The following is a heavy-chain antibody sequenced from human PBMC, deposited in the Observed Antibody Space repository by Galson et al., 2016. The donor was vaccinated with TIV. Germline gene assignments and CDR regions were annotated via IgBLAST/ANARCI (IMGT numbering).Heavy chain of an antibody. CDR2: IKQDGSEK. CDR3: ARRYFDL. Sequence: SLRLSCAASGFTFSDYWTHWVRQAPGKGLEWVANIKQDGSEKYYVDSVKGRFIISRDNTKNSLYLQMNSLRAEDTAVYYCARRYFDLWGRGTLVTVSS. CDR1: GFTFSDYW. J-gene: IGHJ2*01. V-gene: IGHV3-7*03.